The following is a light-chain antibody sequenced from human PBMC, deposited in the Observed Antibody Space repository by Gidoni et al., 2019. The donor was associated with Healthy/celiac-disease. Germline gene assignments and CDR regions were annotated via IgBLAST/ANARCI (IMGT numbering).Light chain of an antibody. CDR2: DAS. CDR3: QQYDNLLFT. J-gene: IGKJ3*01. Sequence: DIQMTQSPSSLSASVGDRVTITCQASQDIRNYLNWYQQKTGKDPKLLIYDASNLETGVPSRFSGSGSGTDFTFTISSLQPEDIATYYFQQYDNLLFTFGPXTKVDIK. CDR1: QDIRNY. V-gene: IGKV1-33*01.